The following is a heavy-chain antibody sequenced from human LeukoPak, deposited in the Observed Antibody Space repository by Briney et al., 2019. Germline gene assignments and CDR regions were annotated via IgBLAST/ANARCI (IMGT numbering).Heavy chain of an antibody. CDR1: GFTFSSYS. CDR2: ISSSSSYI. V-gene: IGHV3-21*01. J-gene: IGHJ6*03. D-gene: IGHD3-10*01. CDR3: ARDWLLFHYASGSYGYMDV. Sequence: GGSLRLSCAASGFTFSSYSMNWVRQAPGKGLEWVSSISSSSSYIYYADSVKGRFTISRDNAKNSLYLQMNSLRAEDTAVYYCARDWLLFHYASGSYGYMDVWGKGTTVTVSS.